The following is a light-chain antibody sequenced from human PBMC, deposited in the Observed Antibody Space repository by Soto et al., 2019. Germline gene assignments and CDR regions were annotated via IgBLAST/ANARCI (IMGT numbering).Light chain of an antibody. V-gene: IGKV3-20*01. J-gene: IGKJ4*01. Sequence: DIVLTQSPGTLSLSPGERATLSCRASQSVSSSYLAWYQQKPGQAPRLLIYGASSRATGIPDRFSGSGSGTDFTLTISRLEPEDVAVYYCQQYGSSPSLTFGGGTKVEIK. CDR2: GAS. CDR1: QSVSSSY. CDR3: QQYGSSPSLT.